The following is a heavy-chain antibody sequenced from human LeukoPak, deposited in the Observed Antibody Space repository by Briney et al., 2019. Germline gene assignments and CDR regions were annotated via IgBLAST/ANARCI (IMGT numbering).Heavy chain of an antibody. J-gene: IGHJ4*02. Sequence: GGSLRLSCAASGFTFSSYEMNWVRQAPGKGLEWVSYISSSGSTIYYADSVKGRFTISRDNAKNSLYLQMNSLRAEDTALYYCAKDKDGSDSYYFDYWGQGTLVTVSS. V-gene: IGHV3-48*03. D-gene: IGHD3-10*01. CDR1: GFTFSSYE. CDR3: AKDKDGSDSYYFDY. CDR2: ISSSGSTI.